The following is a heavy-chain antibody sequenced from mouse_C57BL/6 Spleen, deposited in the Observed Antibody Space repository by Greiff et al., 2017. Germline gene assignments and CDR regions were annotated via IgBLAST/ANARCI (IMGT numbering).Heavy chain of an antibody. Sequence: EVMLLESGEGLVKPGGSLKLSCAASGFTFSSYAMPWVRQTPEQRLEWVAYISTGGDYIYYADTVKGRFTISRDNARNTLYLQMSSLKSEDTAMYYWTREVEDAMDYWGQGTSVTVSS. CDR1: GFTFSSYA. V-gene: IGHV5-9-1*02. CDR2: ISTGGDYI. D-gene: IGHD1-1*01. J-gene: IGHJ4*01. CDR3: TREVEDAMDY.